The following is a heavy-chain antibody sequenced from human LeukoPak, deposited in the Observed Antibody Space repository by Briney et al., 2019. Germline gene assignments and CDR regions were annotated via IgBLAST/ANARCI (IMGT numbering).Heavy chain of an antibody. CDR3: ARDERFRTVVEGY. CDR1: VFTFSSYA. CDR2: ISYDGSNK. V-gene: IGHV3-30-3*01. J-gene: IGHJ4*02. Sequence: GRSLRLSCAASVFTFSSYAMHWVRQAPGKGLEWVAVISYDGSNKYYADSVKGRFTISRDNSKNTLYLQMNSLRAEDTAVYYCARDERFRTVVEGYWGQGTLVTVSS. D-gene: IGHD4-23*01.